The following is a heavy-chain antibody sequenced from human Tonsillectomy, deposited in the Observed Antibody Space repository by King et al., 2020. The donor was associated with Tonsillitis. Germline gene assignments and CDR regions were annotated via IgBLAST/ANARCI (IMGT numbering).Heavy chain of an antibody. J-gene: IGHJ4*02. CDR2: ISYDGSDK. CDR1: GFTFSECC. V-gene: IGHV3-30*18. CDR3: VKEGGAQYCSSATCSADH. Sequence: QLVQSGGGVGQPGRSLRLSCAASGFTFSECCMHWVRQAPGKGLGWVAAISYDGSDKDYGDSVRGRFTLSRDNSRNTLYLQLNSLRADDTAVYYCVKEGGAQYCSSATCSADHWGQGTLVTVSS. D-gene: IGHD2-2*01.